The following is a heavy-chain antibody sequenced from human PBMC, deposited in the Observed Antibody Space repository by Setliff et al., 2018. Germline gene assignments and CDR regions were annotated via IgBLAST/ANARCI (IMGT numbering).Heavy chain of an antibody. Sequence: GGSLRLSCAASGFTVSSYYMTWVRQAPGKGLEWVSAISAGGGSTYSADSVKGRFTISRDNAKNTVDLQMSSLRPEDTALYYCARSTETFSGEDFYFFYYMDVWGKGTTVTVSS. J-gene: IGHJ6*03. CDR2: ISAGGGST. V-gene: IGHV3-23*01. CDR3: ARSTETFSGEDFYFFYYMDV. D-gene: IGHD4-4*01. CDR1: GFTVSSYY.